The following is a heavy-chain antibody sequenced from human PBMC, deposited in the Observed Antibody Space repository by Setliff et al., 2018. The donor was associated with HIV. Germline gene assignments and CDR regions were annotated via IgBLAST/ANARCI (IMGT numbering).Heavy chain of an antibody. CDR3: AKDNTWIPNGFDY. J-gene: IGHJ4*02. CDR2: ISGSGGST. V-gene: IGHV3-23*01. D-gene: IGHD5-18*01. Sequence: PGESLKISCAASGFTFSSYAMSWVRQAPGKGLEWVSAISGSGGSTYYADSVKGRFTISRDNSKNTLYLQMNSLRAEDTAVYYCAKDNTWIPNGFDYWGQGTLVTRLL. CDR1: GFTFSSYA.